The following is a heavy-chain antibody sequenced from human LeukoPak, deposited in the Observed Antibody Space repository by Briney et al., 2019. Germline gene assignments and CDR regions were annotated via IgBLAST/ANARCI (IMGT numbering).Heavy chain of an antibody. V-gene: IGHV3-43*02. D-gene: IGHD2/OR15-2a*01. Sequence: PGGSLRHSCATSGFNIGPYAMYWVRQGPGRGLEWVSVIKADGSGTFYSDSVRGRFTTSRDNSKNSLYLQMSSLTSDDTALYYCATWAFYHNLDVWGQGTTVAVSS. CDR3: ATWAFYHNLDV. CDR2: IKADGSGT. CDR1: GFNIGPYA. J-gene: IGHJ6*02.